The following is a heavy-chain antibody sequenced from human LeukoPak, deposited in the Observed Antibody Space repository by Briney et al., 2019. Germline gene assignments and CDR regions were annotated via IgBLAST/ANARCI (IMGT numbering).Heavy chain of an antibody. Sequence: GSSVKVSCKASGGTFSSYAISWVRQAPGQGLEWMGRIIPILGIANYAQKFQGRVTITADKSTSTAYMELSSLRSEDTAVYYCANWVEARSMDVWGQGTTVTVPS. CDR3: ANWVEARSMDV. V-gene: IGHV1-69*04. CDR1: GGTFSSYA. D-gene: IGHD2-15*01. J-gene: IGHJ6*02. CDR2: IIPILGIA.